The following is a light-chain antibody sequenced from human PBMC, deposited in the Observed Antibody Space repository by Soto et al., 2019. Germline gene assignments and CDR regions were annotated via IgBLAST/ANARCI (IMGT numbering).Light chain of an antibody. CDR1: QGINSH. Sequence: DIQLTDSPWCLCSSLLHVVTMSCRASQGINSHLAWYQQRPGKAPRLLIYAASALENGVPPRFSGSGSGTDFTLTISSLQPEDFATYYCQQTYIAPRAFGQGTKVDIK. V-gene: IGKV1-9*01. J-gene: IGKJ1*01. CDR3: QQTYIAPRA. CDR2: AAS.